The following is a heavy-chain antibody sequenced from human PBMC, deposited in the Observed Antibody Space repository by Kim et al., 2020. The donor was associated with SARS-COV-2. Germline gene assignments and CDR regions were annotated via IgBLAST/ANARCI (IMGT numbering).Heavy chain of an antibody. CDR3: ARAEAFKTVMIDY. Sequence: GGSLRLSCVASGFEFSNFYMSWIRQAPGKGLEWVSYISLYGRTTYYADSVRGRFTISRDNAKNSLFLQMDSLTDDDTAVYYCARAEAFKTVMIDYWGQGTLVTVSS. CDR2: ISLYGRTT. V-gene: IGHV3-11*01. CDR1: GFEFSNFY. J-gene: IGHJ4*02. D-gene: IGHD2-21*01.